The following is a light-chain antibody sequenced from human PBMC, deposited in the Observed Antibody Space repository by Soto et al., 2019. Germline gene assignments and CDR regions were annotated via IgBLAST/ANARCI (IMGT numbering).Light chain of an antibody. CDR1: QSVSSY. Sequence: EIVLTQSPATLSLSPGERATLSCRASQSVSSYLGWYQQKPGQAPRLLIYDTSNSATGIPARFSGSGSGTDFTLTISSLEPEDFAVYYCQQRSNWPRTFGQGTKVEIK. J-gene: IGKJ1*01. CDR2: DTS. CDR3: QQRSNWPRT. V-gene: IGKV3-11*01.